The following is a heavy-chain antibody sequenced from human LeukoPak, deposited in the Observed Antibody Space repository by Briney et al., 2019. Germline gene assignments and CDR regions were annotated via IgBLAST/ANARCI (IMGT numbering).Heavy chain of an antibody. V-gene: IGHV4-59*01. J-gene: IGHJ4*02. CDR3: ARGLPGSSWHLGY. Sequence: PSETLSLTCTVSGDSISGYYWNWIRQPPGRGLEWIGYIYYNGNTAYNPSLKSRVTISVDMSKNQFSLKLSSMTAADTAVYYCARGLPGSSWHLGYWVEGTLVTVSS. CDR2: IYYNGNT. CDR1: GDSISGYY. D-gene: IGHD6-13*01.